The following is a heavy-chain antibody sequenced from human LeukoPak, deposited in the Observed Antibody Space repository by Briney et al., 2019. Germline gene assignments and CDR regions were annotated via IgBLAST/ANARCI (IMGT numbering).Heavy chain of an antibody. CDR3: ARILGRLSNAFDI. CDR1: GGTFSSYA. D-gene: IGHD3-16*01. CDR2: ISAYNGNT. Sequence: ASVKVSCKASGGTFSSYAISWVRQAPGQGLEWMGWISAYNGNTNYAQKLQGRVTMTTDTSTSTAYMELRSLRSDDTAVYYCARILGRLSNAFDIWGQGTMVTVSS. V-gene: IGHV1-18*01. J-gene: IGHJ3*02.